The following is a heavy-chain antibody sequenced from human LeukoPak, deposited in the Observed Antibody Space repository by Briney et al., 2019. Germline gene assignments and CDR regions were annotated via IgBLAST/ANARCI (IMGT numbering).Heavy chain of an antibody. CDR1: GFTFSSYA. CDR3: AKDRDYYDSSGYHYYFDY. Sequence: PGGSLRLSCAASGFTFSSYAMSWVRQAPGKGLEWVSAISGSGGSTYYADSVKGRFTISRDNSENTLYLQMNSLRAEDTAVYYCAKDRDYYDSSGYHYYFDYWGQGTLVTVSS. J-gene: IGHJ4*02. D-gene: IGHD3-22*01. CDR2: ISGSGGST. V-gene: IGHV3-23*01.